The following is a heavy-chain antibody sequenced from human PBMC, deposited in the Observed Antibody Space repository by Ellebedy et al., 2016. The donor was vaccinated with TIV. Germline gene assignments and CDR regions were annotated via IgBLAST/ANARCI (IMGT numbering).Heavy chain of an antibody. Sequence: PGGSLRLSCAASGFTFSDYTMSWVRQAPGKGLEWVSGIRADGVSTYYADSVKGRFTVSRDNSMRLLSLQMNSLRVDDTAVYYCVTGYVASGSIYLEYFQFWGEGTLVAVSP. V-gene: IGHV3-23*01. CDR3: VTGYVASGSIYLEYFQF. CDR2: IRADGVST. D-gene: IGHD3-10*01. CDR1: GFTFSDYT. J-gene: IGHJ1*01.